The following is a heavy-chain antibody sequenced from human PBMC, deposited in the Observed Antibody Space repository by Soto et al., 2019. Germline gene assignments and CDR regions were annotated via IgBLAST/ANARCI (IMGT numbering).Heavy chain of an antibody. Sequence: GGSLRLSCAASGFTFSDYYMSWIRQAPGKGLEWVSYISSSGSTIYYADSVKGRFTISRDNAKNSLYLQVNSRRAEDTAEYYCARDRRAWRSTGYFDYWGQGTLVTVSS. D-gene: IGHD1-1*01. J-gene: IGHJ4*02. CDR1: GFTFSDYY. CDR2: ISSSGSTI. CDR3: ARDRRAWRSTGYFDY. V-gene: IGHV3-11*01.